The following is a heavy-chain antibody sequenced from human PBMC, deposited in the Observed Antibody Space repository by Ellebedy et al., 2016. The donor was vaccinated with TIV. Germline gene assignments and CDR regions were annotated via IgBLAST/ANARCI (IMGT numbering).Heavy chain of an antibody. D-gene: IGHD6-13*01. CDR3: ARTSGYSGNWGLDL. CDR2: ILPANSDI. V-gene: IGHV5-51*01. CDR1: GYSFTNYW. J-gene: IGHJ5*02. Sequence: GESLKISCKGSGYSFTNYWIGWVRQMPGKGLEWMGIILPANSDIRYSPSFEGQVTISADKSISTAYLQWSSLKASDTAIYYCARTSGYSGNWGLDLWGQGTLVTVSS.